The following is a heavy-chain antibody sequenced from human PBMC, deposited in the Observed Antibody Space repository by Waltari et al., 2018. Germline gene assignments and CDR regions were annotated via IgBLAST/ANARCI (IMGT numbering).Heavy chain of an antibody. J-gene: IGHJ4*02. CDR1: GFTVSSNY. CDR3: AREFRGTAAAGYFDY. D-gene: IGHD6-13*01. Sequence: EVQLVESGGGLIQPGGSLRLSCAASGFTVSSNYMSWVRQAPGKGLGWVSVIFSCGSTYYADSVKGRFTISRDNSKNTLYLQMTSLRAEDTAVYYCAREFRGTAAAGYFDYWGQGTLVTVSS. V-gene: IGHV3-53*01. CDR2: IFSCGST.